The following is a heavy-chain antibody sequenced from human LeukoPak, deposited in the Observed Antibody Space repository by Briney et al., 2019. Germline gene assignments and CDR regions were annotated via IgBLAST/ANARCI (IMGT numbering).Heavy chain of an antibody. CDR1: GYTFTSYD. D-gene: IGHD6-13*01. Sequence: ASVKVSCKASGYTFTSYDINWVRQATGQGLEWMGWMNPNSGNTGYAQKFQGRVTITRNTYISTAYMELSSLRSEDTAVYYCARANSSSWYFPNYYYYYMDVWGKGTTVTVSS. J-gene: IGHJ6*03. V-gene: IGHV1-8*03. CDR3: ARANSSSWYFPNYYYYYMDV. CDR2: MNPNSGNT.